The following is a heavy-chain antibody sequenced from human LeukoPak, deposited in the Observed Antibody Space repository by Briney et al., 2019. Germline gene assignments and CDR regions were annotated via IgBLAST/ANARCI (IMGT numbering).Heavy chain of an antibody. V-gene: IGHV4-31*03. CDR2: IYYSGST. Sequence: SETLSLTCTVSGGSISSGGYYWSWIRQHPGKGLEWIGYIYYSGSTYYNPSLKSRVTISVDTSKNQFSLKLSSVTAADTAVYYCARDSWPEVVRFDYWGQGTLVTVSS. J-gene: IGHJ4*02. D-gene: IGHD1-14*01. CDR1: GGSISSGGYY. CDR3: ARDSWPEVVRFDY.